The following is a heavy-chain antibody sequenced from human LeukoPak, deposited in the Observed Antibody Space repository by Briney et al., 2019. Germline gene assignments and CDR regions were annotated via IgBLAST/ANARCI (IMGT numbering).Heavy chain of an antibody. CDR3: ERDEDFWSGHNYGMDV. Sequence: SETLSLTCTVSGVSISSYCWSWIRQPAGKGLEWIGRIYTSGSTNYNPSLKSPVTMSVHTSKNQFSLKLSSVTAADAAVYYCERDEDFWSGHNYGMDVWGQGTTVTVSS. V-gene: IGHV4-4*07. CDR1: GVSISSYC. CDR2: IYTSGST. D-gene: IGHD3-3*01. J-gene: IGHJ6*02.